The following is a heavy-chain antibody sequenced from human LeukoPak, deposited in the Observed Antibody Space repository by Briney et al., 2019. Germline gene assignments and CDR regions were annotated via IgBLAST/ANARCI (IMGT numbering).Heavy chain of an antibody. CDR3: AKSERGSGWSGAFGYFQH. V-gene: IGHV3-23*01. J-gene: IGHJ1*01. D-gene: IGHD6-19*01. Sequence: PGGSLRLSCAASGFTFSSYAMSWVRQGPGKGLGWVSAISGSGGSTYYADPVKGRFTISRDNSKNTLYLQMNSLRAEDTAVYYCAKSERGSGWSGAFGYFQHWGQGTLVTVSS. CDR1: GFTFSSYA. CDR2: ISGSGGST.